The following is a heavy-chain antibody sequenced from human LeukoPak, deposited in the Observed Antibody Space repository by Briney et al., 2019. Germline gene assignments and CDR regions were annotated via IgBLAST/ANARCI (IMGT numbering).Heavy chain of an antibody. V-gene: IGHV3-74*01. Sequence: GGSLRLSCVASGFTFDSYWMHWVRQAPQKGLVWVSRIDSDGGTAYADSVQGRFTTSRDNAKNTLYLQMNSLRDEDTAVYFCARGSSSQRYWGQGTLVTVS. J-gene: IGHJ4*02. CDR3: ARGSSSQRY. D-gene: IGHD2-15*01. CDR2: IDSDGGT. CDR1: GFTFDSYW.